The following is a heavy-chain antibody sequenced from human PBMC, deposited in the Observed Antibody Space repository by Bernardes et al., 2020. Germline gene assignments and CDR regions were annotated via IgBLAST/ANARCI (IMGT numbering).Heavy chain of an antibody. V-gene: IGHV4-59*01. J-gene: IGHJ5*02. CDR3: ARSRNWNDLNWFDP. CDR1: GGSIRSSY. Sequence: SETLSPTCTVSGGSIRSSYWSWIRQPPGPGLAWIGYIYYSGSTHYNPSLKSRVTISVDTSKNQFSLKLSSVTAADTAVYYCARSRNWNDLNWFDPWGQGTLVTGSS. D-gene: IGHD1-20*01. CDR2: IYYSGST.